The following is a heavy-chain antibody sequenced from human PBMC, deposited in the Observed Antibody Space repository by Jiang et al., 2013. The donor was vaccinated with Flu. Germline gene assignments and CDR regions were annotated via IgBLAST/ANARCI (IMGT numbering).Heavy chain of an antibody. CDR3: VKLGLWIEPPDH. D-gene: IGHD5-18*01. CDR1: GFTVTDNY. Sequence: RLSCAASGFTVTDNYMSWVRQAPGKGLEWVSVIYSGDNTYYADSVQGRFTISRDKSKNTLYLQMSSLRAEDTAVYYCVKLGLWIEPPDHWGQGTLVTVSS. V-gene: IGHV3-66*04. J-gene: IGHJ5*02. CDR2: IYSGDNT.